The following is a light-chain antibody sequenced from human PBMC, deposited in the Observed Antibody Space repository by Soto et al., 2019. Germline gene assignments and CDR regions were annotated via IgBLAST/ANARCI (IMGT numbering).Light chain of an antibody. V-gene: IGKV2-24*01. CDR1: QSLVHSDGNTY. CDR3: MQATQYRPYM. Sequence: DIVLTQTPLSSPVTLGQPASISCRSSQSLVHSDGNTYLSWCHQRPGQPPRLLIDKVSNRFSGVPDRFRGSGAGTDFTLKISRVEAEDVGIYFCMQATQYRPYMFGQGTKLEIK. J-gene: IGKJ2*01. CDR2: KVS.